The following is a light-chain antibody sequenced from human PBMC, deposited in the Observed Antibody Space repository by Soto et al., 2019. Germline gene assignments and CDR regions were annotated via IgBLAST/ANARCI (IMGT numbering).Light chain of an antibody. J-gene: IGLJ2*01. V-gene: IGLV1-40*01. CDR2: CNT. CDR3: LSFDSSLSVV. CDR1: SSNIGAGYD. Sequence: QSVLTQPPSVSGAPGQRVTISCTGSSSNIGAGYDVHWYQQLPVRAPKLLIYCNTNRPSGVPDRFSGSKSGTSASLAITGLQAEDEADYYCLSFDSSLSVVFGGGTKVTVL.